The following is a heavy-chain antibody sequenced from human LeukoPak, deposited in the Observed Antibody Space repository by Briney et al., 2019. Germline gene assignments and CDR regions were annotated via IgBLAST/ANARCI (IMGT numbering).Heavy chain of an antibody. CDR1: GGSISSYY. V-gene: IGHV4-59*12. CDR3: ARASGGQQRFDY. D-gene: IGHD6-13*01. J-gene: IGHJ4*02. CDR2: IYYSGST. Sequence: SETLSLTCTVSGGSISSYYWSWIRQPPGKGLEWIGYIYYSGSTNYNPSLKSRVTISVDTSKNQFSLKVSSVTAADTAVYYCARASGGQQRFDYWGQGTLVTVSS.